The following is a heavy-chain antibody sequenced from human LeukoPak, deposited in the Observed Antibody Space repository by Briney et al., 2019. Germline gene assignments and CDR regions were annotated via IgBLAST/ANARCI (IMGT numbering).Heavy chain of an antibody. D-gene: IGHD5-12*01. Sequence: GGSLRLSCAASGFTFSSYSMNWVRQAPGKGLEWVSSISSSSSYIYYADSVEGRFTISRDNAKNSLYLQMNSLRAEDTAVYYCVRDGGVSGYDLLDYWGQGTLVTVSS. V-gene: IGHV3-21*01. J-gene: IGHJ4*02. CDR1: GFTFSSYS. CDR3: VRDGGVSGYDLLDY. CDR2: ISSSSSYI.